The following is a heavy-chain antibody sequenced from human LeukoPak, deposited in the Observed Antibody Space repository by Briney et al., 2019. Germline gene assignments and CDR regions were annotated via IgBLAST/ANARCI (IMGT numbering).Heavy chain of an antibody. Sequence: PSETLSLTCTVSGGSIISADNYWTWIRQPPGKGLEWIGYIYYSGSTYYNPSLKSRVTMSVDTSKNQFSLKLTSVTAADTAVYYCAREGYLYGHGPYYYMDVWGKGTAVTVSS. D-gene: IGHD5-18*01. CDR3: AREGYLYGHGPYYYMDV. V-gene: IGHV4-30-4*01. CDR1: GGSIISADNY. CDR2: IYYSGST. J-gene: IGHJ6*03.